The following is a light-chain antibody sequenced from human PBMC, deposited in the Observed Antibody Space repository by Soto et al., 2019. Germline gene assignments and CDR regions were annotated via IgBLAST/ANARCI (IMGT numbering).Light chain of an antibody. Sequence: QSVLTQPASVSGSPGQSITICCTGTSSDVGGYNYVSWYQQHPGKAPKLMIYDVSNRPSGVSNRFSGSKSGNTASLTISGLQAEDEADYYCSSYTSSSIVVFGGGTKVTVL. V-gene: IGLV2-14*01. CDR3: SSYTSSSIVV. CDR1: SSDVGGYNY. CDR2: DVS. J-gene: IGLJ2*01.